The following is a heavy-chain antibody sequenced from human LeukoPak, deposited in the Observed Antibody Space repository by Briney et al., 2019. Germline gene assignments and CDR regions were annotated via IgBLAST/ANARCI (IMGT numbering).Heavy chain of an antibody. Sequence: GGSLRLSCAASRFTLSNYWMSWVRQAPGKGLEWVANIKQDGSETYYVDSVKGRFTISRDNAKDSLSPQMNSLRAEDTAVYYCARQRGSGCLDYWGQGTLVTVSS. V-gene: IGHV3-7*01. D-gene: IGHD6-19*01. J-gene: IGHJ4*02. CDR1: RFTLSNYW. CDR2: IKQDGSET. CDR3: ARQRGSGCLDY.